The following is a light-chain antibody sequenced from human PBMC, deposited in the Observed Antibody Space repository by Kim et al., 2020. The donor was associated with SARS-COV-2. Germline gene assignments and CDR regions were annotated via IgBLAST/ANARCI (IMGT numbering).Light chain of an antibody. CDR3: QVWDSSSGRV. Sequence: VAPGKTARITCGGNNIGSKSVHWYQQKPGQAPVLVIYYDSDRPSGIPERFSGSNSGNTATLTISRVEAGDEADYYCQVWDSSSGRVFGGGTKLTVL. V-gene: IGLV3-21*04. J-gene: IGLJ3*02. CDR2: YDS. CDR1: NIGSKS.